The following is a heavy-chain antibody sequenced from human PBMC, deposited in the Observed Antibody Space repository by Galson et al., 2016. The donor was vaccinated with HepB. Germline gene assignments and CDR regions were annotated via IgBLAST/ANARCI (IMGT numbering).Heavy chain of an antibody. V-gene: IGHV3-53*01. CDR1: GFAVSSNF. D-gene: IGHD3-3*01. Sequence: SLRLSCAASGFAVSSNFMSWVRQAPGKGLEWVSVIYTGGYTYYADSVKGRFTISRDNSRNTLYLEMNSLRVEDTAVYYCASMTVFGVVSYFDYWGQGTLVTVSS. CDR3: ASMTVFGVVSYFDY. J-gene: IGHJ4*02. CDR2: IYTGGYT.